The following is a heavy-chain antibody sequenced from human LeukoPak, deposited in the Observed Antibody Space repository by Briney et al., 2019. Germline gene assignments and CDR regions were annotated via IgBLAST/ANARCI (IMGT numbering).Heavy chain of an antibody. V-gene: IGHV1-2*02. CDR2: INPNSGGT. D-gene: IGHD3-9*01. CDR3: ARGFDWLEYYFDY. J-gene: IGHJ4*02. Sequence: VASVKVSCKASGYTFTGHYMHWVRQAPGQGLEWMGLINPNSGGTNYTQKFQGRVTMTRDTSISTAYMELNRLRSDDTAVYYCARGFDWLEYYFDYWGQGTLVTVSS. CDR1: GYTFTGHY.